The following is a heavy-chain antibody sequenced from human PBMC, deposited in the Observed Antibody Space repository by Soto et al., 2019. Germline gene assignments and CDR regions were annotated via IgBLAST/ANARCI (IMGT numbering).Heavy chain of an antibody. J-gene: IGHJ3*02. D-gene: IGHD3-3*01. V-gene: IGHV1-24*01. CDR1: GYTLTELS. CDR3: ATGLTIFGVVLAFDI. Sequence: ASVQVSCKVSGYTLTELSMHWVRQAPGKGLEWMGGFDPEDGETIYAQKFQGRVTMTEDTSTDTAYMELSSLRSEDTAVYYCATGLTIFGVVLAFDIWGQGTMVTVSS. CDR2: FDPEDGET.